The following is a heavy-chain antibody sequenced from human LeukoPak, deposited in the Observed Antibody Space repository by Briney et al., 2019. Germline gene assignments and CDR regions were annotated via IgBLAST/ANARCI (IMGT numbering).Heavy chain of an antibody. V-gene: IGHV3-23*01. Sequence: SGGSLRLSCAASGFTFSSYAMSWVRQAPGKGLEWVSAISGSGGSTYYADSVKGQFTISRDNSKNTLYLQMNSLRAEDTAVYYCAKDRPYVSGLFDYWGQGTLVTVSS. J-gene: IGHJ4*02. CDR3: AKDRPYVSGLFDY. CDR1: GFTFSSYA. CDR2: ISGSGGST. D-gene: IGHD3-16*01.